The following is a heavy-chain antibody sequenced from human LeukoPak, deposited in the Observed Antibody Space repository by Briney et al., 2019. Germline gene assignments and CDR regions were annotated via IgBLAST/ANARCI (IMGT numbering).Heavy chain of an antibody. Sequence: GGTLRLSCAGSGFPFSIYGMNWVRQAPGKRLEWVSGISPGGGPTYYADSVKGRFTISRDNSKNTLYLQMNSLRAEDTAVYYCAKGGYSPQLETFDIWGQGTMVTVSS. CDR3: AKGGYSPQLETFDI. CDR1: GFPFSIYG. V-gene: IGHV3-23*01. CDR2: ISPGGGPT. D-gene: IGHD5-12*01. J-gene: IGHJ3*02.